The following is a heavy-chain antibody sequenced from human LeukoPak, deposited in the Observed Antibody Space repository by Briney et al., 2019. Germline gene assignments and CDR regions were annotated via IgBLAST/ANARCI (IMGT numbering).Heavy chain of an antibody. D-gene: IGHD6-6*01. CDR2: MNPNSGNT. Sequence: ASVKVSCKASGYTFTSYDINWVRQATGQGLEWMGWMNPNSGNTGYAQKFQGRVTITRNTSVSTAYMELSSLRSEDTAVYYCARAPLRAARRNLYHFDYWGQGTLVTVSS. CDR1: GYTFTSYD. J-gene: IGHJ4*02. CDR3: ARAPLRAARRNLYHFDY. V-gene: IGHV1-8*03.